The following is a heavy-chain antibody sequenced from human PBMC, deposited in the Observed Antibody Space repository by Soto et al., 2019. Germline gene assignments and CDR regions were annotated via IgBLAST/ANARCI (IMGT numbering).Heavy chain of an antibody. V-gene: IGHV3-23*01. Sequence: EVQLLESGGGLVQPGGSLRLSCAASGFTFRSYAMRWVRQAPGKGLEWVSGISDSGGSTYYADSVKGRFTISRDNSKNTLYLQMNSLRAEDTAVYYCANGCGGTCYSRIHYWGQGTMVTVSS. CDR3: ANGCGGTCYSRIHY. D-gene: IGHD2-15*01. CDR1: GFTFRSYA. J-gene: IGHJ4*02. CDR2: ISDSGGST.